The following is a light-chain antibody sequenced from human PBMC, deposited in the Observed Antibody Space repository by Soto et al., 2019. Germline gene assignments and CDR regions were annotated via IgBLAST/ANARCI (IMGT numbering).Light chain of an antibody. CDR1: RSFASSY. J-gene: IGKJ2*01. CDR3: HHYDSSPPYT. Sequence: EIVLTQSPATLSLSPGERATLSCRASRSFASSYLAWYQHKPGQAPRLLIYAASSRATGIPDRFIGSGSETVFTLTISRLEPDDAAVYYCHHYDSSPPYTFGQGTKLEIK. V-gene: IGKV3-20*01. CDR2: AAS.